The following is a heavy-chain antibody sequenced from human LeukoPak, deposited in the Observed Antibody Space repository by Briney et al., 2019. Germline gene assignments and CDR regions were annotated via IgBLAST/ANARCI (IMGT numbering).Heavy chain of an antibody. V-gene: IGHV1-18*01. CDR1: GYTFTSYG. Sequence: ASVKVSCKASGYTFTSYGISWVRQAPGQGLEWMGWISAYNGNTNYAQKLQGRVTMTTDTSTSTAYMELRSLRPDDTAVYYCARDLGDYYDSSGYPMHWGQGTLVTVSS. J-gene: IGHJ4*02. CDR3: ARDLGDYYDSSGYPMH. CDR2: ISAYNGNT. D-gene: IGHD3-22*01.